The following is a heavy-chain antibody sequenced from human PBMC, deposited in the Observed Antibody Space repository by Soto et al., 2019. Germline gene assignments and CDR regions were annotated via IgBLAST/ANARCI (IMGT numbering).Heavy chain of an antibody. J-gene: IGHJ5*02. CDR1: GGSFSGYY. Sequence: SETLSLTCAVYGGSFSGYYWSWIRQPPGKGLEWIGEINHSGSTNYNPSLKSRVTISVDTSKNQFSLKLSSVTAADTAVYYCERVRWAEVAAARSGNWFDPWGQGTRVTVS. V-gene: IGHV4-34*01. D-gene: IGHD2-15*01. CDR3: ERVRWAEVAAARSGNWFDP. CDR2: INHSGST.